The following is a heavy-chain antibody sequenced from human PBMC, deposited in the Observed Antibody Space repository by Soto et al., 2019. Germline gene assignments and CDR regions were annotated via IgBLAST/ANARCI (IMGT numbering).Heavy chain of an antibody. CDR1: GFNFNTFA. D-gene: IGHD1-1*01. Sequence: EEQLSESGGGLVQAGGSLRLSCAAAGFNFNTFAMSWIRQAPGKGLEWVSHISSSGGSRDYAASVRGRFFISRDNSKNVLFLQMNSLRVDDTATYYCAKDPPSPWTANWVDPWGKGTLVTVSS. J-gene: IGHJ5*02. V-gene: IGHV3-23*01. CDR3: AKDPPSPWTANWVDP. CDR2: ISSSGGSR.